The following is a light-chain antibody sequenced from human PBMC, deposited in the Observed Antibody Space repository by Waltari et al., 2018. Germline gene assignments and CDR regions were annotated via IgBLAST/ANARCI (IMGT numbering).Light chain of an antibody. V-gene: IGKV3-11*01. CDR2: EAS. Sequence: SCRASQSVSSYLAWYQQKPGQAPRLLIYEASNMATGIPARFSGSGSATDFTLTISSLEPEDFAVYYCQPRSNWPLTFVGGTKVEIK. J-gene: IGKJ4*01. CDR1: QSVSSY. CDR3: QPRSNWPLT.